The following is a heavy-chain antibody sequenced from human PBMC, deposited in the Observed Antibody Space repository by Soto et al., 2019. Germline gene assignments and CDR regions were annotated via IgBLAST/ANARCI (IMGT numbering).Heavy chain of an antibody. CDR3: AVGDYYYDSSGYYPVFPKASPFDY. J-gene: IGHJ4*02. Sequence: SETLSLTCTVSGGSVSGGSYYWSWIRQPPGKGLEWIGYIYYSGSTNYNPSLKSRVTISVDTSKNQFSLKLSSVTAADTAVYYCAVGDYYYDSSGYYPVFPKASPFDYWGQGTLVTVSS. CDR1: GGSVSGGSYY. D-gene: IGHD3-22*01. V-gene: IGHV4-61*01. CDR2: IYYSGST.